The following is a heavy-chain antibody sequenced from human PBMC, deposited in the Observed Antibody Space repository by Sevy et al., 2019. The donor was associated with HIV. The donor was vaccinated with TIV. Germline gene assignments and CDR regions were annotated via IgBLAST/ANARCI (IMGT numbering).Heavy chain of an antibody. D-gene: IGHD3-22*01. CDR1: GFTFSSYW. CDR2: IKQDGSEK. V-gene: IGHV3-7*01. J-gene: IGHJ4*02. Sequence: GGYLRLSCAASGFTFSSYWMSWVRQAPGKGLEWVANIKQDGSEKYYVDSVKGRFTISRDNAKNSLYLQMNSLRAEDTAVYYCARDFYDSSGYYGYWGQGTLVTVSS. CDR3: ARDFYDSSGYYGY.